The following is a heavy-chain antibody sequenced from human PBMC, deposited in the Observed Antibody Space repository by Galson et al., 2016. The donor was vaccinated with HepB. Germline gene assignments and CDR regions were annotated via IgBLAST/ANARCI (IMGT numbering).Heavy chain of an antibody. Sequence: SLRLSCAASGFTFSSYWMHWVRQAPGKGLVWVSRINGDGSSIDYADSVKGRFINSRDNAKNTLYLQMKSLRAEDTAVSFCARDLRYYGSGTYFYYYDYWGQVTLVPVSS. CDR2: INGDGSSI. J-gene: IGHJ4*02. CDR3: ARDLRYYGSGTYFYYYDY. D-gene: IGHD3-10*01. V-gene: IGHV3-74*01. CDR1: GFTFSSYW.